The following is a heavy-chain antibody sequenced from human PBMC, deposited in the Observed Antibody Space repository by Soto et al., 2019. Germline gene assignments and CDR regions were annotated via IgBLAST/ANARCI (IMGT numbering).Heavy chain of an antibody. D-gene: IGHD4-17*01. CDR2: IYYSGST. Sequence: PSETHCLPWTVADGSIVSGGYCCIRIHQPPGKGLEWIVYIYYSGSTYYNPSLKSRVTISVDTSKNQFSLKLSSVTAADTAVYYCARDDYGDDYYYGMDVWGPGTTVTVSS. CDR1: DGSIVSGGYC. V-gene: IGHV4-30-4*01. CDR3: ARDDYGDDYYYGMDV. J-gene: IGHJ6*02.